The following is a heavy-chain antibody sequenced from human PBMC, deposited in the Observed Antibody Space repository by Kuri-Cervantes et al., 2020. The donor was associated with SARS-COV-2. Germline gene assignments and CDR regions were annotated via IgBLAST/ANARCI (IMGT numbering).Heavy chain of an antibody. J-gene: IGHJ6*02. CDR2: IIPIFGTA. CDR1: GGTFSSYC. Sequence: SVKVSCKASGGTFSSYCSSWVRQAPGQGLEWMGGIIPIFGTANYAQKFQSRVTITADESTSTAYMELSSLRSKDTAEYYCAGLGYCSGGSGDYYYYGMDVWGHGTTVTVSS. V-gene: IGHV1-69*13. CDR3: AGLGYCSGGSGDYYYYGMDV. D-gene: IGHD2-15*01.